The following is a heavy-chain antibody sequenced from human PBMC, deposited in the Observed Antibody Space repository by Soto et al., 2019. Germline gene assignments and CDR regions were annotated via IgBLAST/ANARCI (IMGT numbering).Heavy chain of an antibody. CDR2: ISGIGGST. V-gene: IGHV3-23*01. J-gene: IGHJ4*02. CDR1: GFTFTDYA. Sequence: PGGSLRLSCAASGFTFTDYALSWVRQAPGKGLEWVATISGIGGSTYLADSVKGRLTISVDTSKNQFSLKLSSVTAADTAVYYCAREIFTGGGSYYFDYWGQGTLVTVSS. CDR3: AREIFTGGGSYYFDY. D-gene: IGHD1-26*01.